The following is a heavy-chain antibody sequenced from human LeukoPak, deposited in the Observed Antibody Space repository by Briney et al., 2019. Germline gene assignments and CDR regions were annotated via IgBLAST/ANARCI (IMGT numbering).Heavy chain of an antibody. CDR2: IYPGDSDT. V-gene: IGHV5-51*01. CDR1: GYSFTNYW. CDR3: ARAGSHDAFDI. Sequence: GDFLKISLKGSGYSFTNYWYGWVRQMPGKGLEWMGIIYPGDSDTRYSPSFQGQVTISADKSISTAYLQWSSLKASDTAMYYCARAGSHDAFDIWGQGTMVTVSS. J-gene: IGHJ3*02. D-gene: IGHD3-10*01.